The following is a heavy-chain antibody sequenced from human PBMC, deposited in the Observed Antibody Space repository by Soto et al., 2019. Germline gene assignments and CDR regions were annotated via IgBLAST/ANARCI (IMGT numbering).Heavy chain of an antibody. CDR1: GYNFDSYW. Sequence: PRESLKISCKGSGYNFDSYWINWLRQMPGKGLEWMGRIDPIDSKTKYSPSLEGHFTITVDKSTSTTYLRWSSLKASDTAIYYCARRIAADGYYYYAFDVWGQGTAVTVSS. CDR2: IDPIDSKT. D-gene: IGHD6-25*01. CDR3: ARRIAADGYYYYAFDV. V-gene: IGHV5-10-1*01. J-gene: IGHJ6*02.